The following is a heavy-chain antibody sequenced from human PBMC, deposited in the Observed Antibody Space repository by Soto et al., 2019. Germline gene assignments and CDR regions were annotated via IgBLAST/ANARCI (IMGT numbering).Heavy chain of an antibody. CDR2: ISGSGGST. D-gene: IGHD2-15*01. CDR1: GFTFSSYA. J-gene: IGHJ4*02. V-gene: IGHV3-23*01. Sequence: GGSLRLSCAASGFTFSSYAMSWVRQAPGKGLEWVSAISGSGGSTYYADSVKGRFTISRDNSKNTLYLQMNSLRAEDTAVYYWATEYYHTGIGVVVAGWVYFDYWGQGTLVTVSS. CDR3: ATEYYHTGIGVVVAGWVYFDY.